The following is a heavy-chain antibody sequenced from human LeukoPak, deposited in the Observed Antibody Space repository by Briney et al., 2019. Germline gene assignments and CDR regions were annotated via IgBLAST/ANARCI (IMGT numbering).Heavy chain of an antibody. CDR2: ISSSSSYI. CDR3: AREGSRLWFGELLFDY. J-gene: IGHJ4*02. Sequence: PGGSLRLSCAASGFTVSSYSMNWVRQAPGKGLEWVSSISSSSSYIYYADSVKGRFTISRDNAKNSLYLQMNSLRAEDTAVYYCAREGSRLWFGELLFDYWGQGTLVTVSS. D-gene: IGHD3-10*01. V-gene: IGHV3-21*01. CDR1: GFTVSSYS.